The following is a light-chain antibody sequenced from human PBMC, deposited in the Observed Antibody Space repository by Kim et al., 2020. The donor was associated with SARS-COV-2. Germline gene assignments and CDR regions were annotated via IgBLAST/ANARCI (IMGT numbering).Light chain of an antibody. CDR2: DVT. CDR3: SSYTTGTTLYV. CDR1: NSDIGAYKY. Sequence: QSITISCTGTNSDIGAYKYVYWYQQHPGRAPKVMIYDVTNRPSGVSDRFSGSKSGNTASLTISGLQAEDEADYYCSSYTTGTTLYVFGTGTKVTVL. J-gene: IGLJ1*01. V-gene: IGLV2-14*03.